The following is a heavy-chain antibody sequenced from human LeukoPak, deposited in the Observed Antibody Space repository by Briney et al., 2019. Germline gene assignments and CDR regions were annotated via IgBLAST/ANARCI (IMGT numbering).Heavy chain of an antibody. V-gene: IGHV4-34*01. J-gene: IGHJ6*03. CDR1: GGSFSGYY. CDR2: IIHSGST. D-gene: IGHD5-18*01. CDR3: ARGRGYGVRYYYYYYYMDV. Sequence: PSETLSLTCAVYGGSFSGYYWSWIRQPPGKGLEWIGEIIHSGSTNYNPSLKSRVTISVDTSKNQFSLKLSSVTAADTAVYYRARGRGYGVRYYYYYYYMDVWGKGTTVTVSS.